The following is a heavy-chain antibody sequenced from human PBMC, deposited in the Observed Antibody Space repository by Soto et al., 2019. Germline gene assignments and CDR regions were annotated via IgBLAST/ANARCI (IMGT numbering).Heavy chain of an antibody. J-gene: IGHJ6*02. CDR3: ARDRYCSGGSCYSGTYYYGMDV. D-gene: IGHD2-15*01. V-gene: IGHV4-30-4*01. CDR2: IYYSGST. CDR1: GGSISSGDYY. Sequence: SETLSLTCTVSGGSISSGDYYWSWIRHPPGKGLEWIGYIYYSGSTYYNPSLKSRVTISVDTSKNQFSLKLSSVTAADTAVYYCARDRYCSGGSCYSGTYYYGMDVWGQGTTVTVSS.